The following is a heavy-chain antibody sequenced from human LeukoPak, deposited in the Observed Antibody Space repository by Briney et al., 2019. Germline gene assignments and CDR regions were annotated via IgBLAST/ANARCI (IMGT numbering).Heavy chain of an antibody. CDR3: ARDSGYGSGSYSVGYFDY. CDR1: GYSFTSYW. D-gene: IGHD3-10*01. CDR2: IYPGDSDT. Sequence: GESLKISCKGSGYSFTSYWNGWVRQMPGKGLEWMGIIYPGDSDTRYSPSFQGQVTISADKSISTAYLQWSSLKASDTAMYYCARDSGYGSGSYSVGYFDYWGQGTLVTVSS. J-gene: IGHJ4*02. V-gene: IGHV5-51*01.